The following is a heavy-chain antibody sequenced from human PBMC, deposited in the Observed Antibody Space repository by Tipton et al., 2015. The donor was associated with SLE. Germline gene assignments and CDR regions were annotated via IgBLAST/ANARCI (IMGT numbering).Heavy chain of an antibody. CDR2: IYYSGST. V-gene: IGHV4-39*01. Sequence: TLSLTCTVSGGSISSSSYYWGWIRQPPGKGLEWIGSIYYSGSTYYNPSLKSRVTISVDTSKNQFSLKLSSVTAADTAMYYCASTPGIADYWGQGTLVTVSS. CDR3: ASTPGIADY. CDR1: GGSISSSSYY. D-gene: IGHD6-13*01. J-gene: IGHJ4*02.